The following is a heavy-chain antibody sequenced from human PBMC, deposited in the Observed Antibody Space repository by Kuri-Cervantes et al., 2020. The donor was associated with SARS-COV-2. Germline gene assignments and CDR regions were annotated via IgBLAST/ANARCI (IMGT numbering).Heavy chain of an antibody. J-gene: IGHJ3*02. Sequence: ASVKVSCKASGYTFTGYYMRWVRQAPGQGLEWMGWINPNSGGTNYAQKFQGWVTMTRDTSISTVYMELSRLRSDDTAVYYCARSTPLRRLVVISQGGAFDIWGQGTMVTVSS. CDR1: GYTFTGYY. CDR3: ARSTPLRRLVVISQGGAFDI. CDR2: INPNSGGT. V-gene: IGHV1-2*04. D-gene: IGHD3-22*01.